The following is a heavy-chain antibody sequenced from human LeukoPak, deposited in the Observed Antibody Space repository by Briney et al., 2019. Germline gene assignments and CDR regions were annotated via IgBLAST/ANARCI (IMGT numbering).Heavy chain of an antibody. CDR3: ARDSTRPNPGGQKLLWFGASYYYYMDV. V-gene: IGHV1-18*01. J-gene: IGHJ6*03. CDR2: ISAYNGNT. Sequence: GASVEVSCKASGYTFTSYGISWVRQAPGQGLEWMGWISAYNGNTNYAQKLQGRVTMTTDTSTSTAYMELRSLRSDDTAVYYCARDSTRPNPGGQKLLWFGASYYYYMDVWGKGTTVTVSS. CDR1: GYTFTSYG. D-gene: IGHD3-10*01.